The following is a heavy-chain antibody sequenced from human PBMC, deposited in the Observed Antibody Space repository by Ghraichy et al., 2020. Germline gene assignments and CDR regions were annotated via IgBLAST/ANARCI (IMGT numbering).Heavy chain of an antibody. D-gene: IGHD3-10*01. J-gene: IGHJ6*02. Sequence: ETLSLTCTVSGGSISSSSYYWGWIRQPPGKGLEWIGSIYYSGSTYYNPSLKSRVTISVDTSKNQFSLKLSSVTAADTAVYYCARRPSGGYYYYGMDVWGQGTTVTVSS. CDR2: IYYSGST. CDR3: ARRPSGGYYYYGMDV. V-gene: IGHV4-39*01. CDR1: GGSISSSSYY.